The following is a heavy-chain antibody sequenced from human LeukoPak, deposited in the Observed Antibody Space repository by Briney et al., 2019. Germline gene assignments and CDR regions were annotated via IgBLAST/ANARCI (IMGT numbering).Heavy chain of an antibody. CDR2: ITTSSTYI. Sequence: PGGSLRLSCAASGFTFSNYNMNWVRQAPGKGLEWVSSITTSSTYIYYADSVKGRFTISRDNAKNSLYLQMNSLRAEDTAVYFCARSARRDGYNLDYYYMDVWGKGTTVTISS. D-gene: IGHD5-24*01. V-gene: IGHV3-21*01. CDR1: GFTFSNYN. CDR3: ARSARRDGYNLDYYYMDV. J-gene: IGHJ6*03.